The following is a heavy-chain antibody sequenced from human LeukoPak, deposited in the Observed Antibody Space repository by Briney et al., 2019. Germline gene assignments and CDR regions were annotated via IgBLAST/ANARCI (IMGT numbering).Heavy chain of an antibody. CDR3: VRGLSGVSSWYFDL. Sequence: QTGGSLRLSCAASGFTFSSYWMSWVRQAPGKGLVWVSALHSGGHTFYADSVRGRFSISRDISKNALYLQMNNLGPEDTALYYCVRGLSGVSSWYFDLWGRGTLVSVS. V-gene: IGHV3-53*01. CDR1: GFTFSSYW. J-gene: IGHJ2*01. D-gene: IGHD7-27*01. CDR2: LHSGGHT.